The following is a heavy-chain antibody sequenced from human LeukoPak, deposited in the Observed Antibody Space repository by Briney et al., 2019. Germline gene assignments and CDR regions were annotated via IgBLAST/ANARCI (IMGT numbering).Heavy chain of an antibody. CDR3: AKFPIVDTAMVLRDY. V-gene: IGHV3-74*01. J-gene: IGHJ4*02. Sequence: GGSLRLSCAASGFTFSNYWMHWVRQAPGKGLVWVARIRHDAGVTTYADSVKGRFTISRDNAKNTLYLQMSSLRAEDTAVYYCAKFPIVDTAMVLRDYWGQGTLVTVSS. CDR2: IRHDAGVT. CDR1: GFTFSNYW. D-gene: IGHD5-18*01.